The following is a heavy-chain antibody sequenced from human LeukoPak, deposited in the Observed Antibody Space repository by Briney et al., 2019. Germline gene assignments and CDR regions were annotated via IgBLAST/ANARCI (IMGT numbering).Heavy chain of an antibody. CDR3: ARYELSA. CDR2: INHSGIT. V-gene: IGHV4-34*01. J-gene: IGHJ5*02. D-gene: IGHD1-1*01. CDR1: GGPFSGYF. Sequence: SETLSLTCAVYGGPFSGYFWGWIRQPPGQGLEWIGEINHSGITNYNPSLESRVTISVDTSKNQFSLKLSSVTAADTAAYYCARYELSAWGQGILVTVSS.